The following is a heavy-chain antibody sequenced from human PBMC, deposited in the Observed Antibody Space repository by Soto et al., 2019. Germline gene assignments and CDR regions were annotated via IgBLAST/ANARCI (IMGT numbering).Heavy chain of an antibody. CDR1: GGTFSSYA. CDR2: IIPIFGTA. J-gene: IGHJ4*02. CDR3: ARVAVSYDSTDLGGYFDY. Sequence: QVQLVQSGAEVKKPGSSVKVSCKASGGTFSSYAISWVRQAPGQGLEWMGGIIPIFGTANYAQKFQGRVTITADESTSIAYMELSSLRSEDTAVYYCARVAVSYDSTDLGGYFDYWGQGTLVTVSS. V-gene: IGHV1-69*01. D-gene: IGHD3-22*01.